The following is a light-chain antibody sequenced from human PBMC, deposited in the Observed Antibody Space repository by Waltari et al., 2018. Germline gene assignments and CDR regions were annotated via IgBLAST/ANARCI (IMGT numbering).Light chain of an antibody. V-gene: IGKV3-15*01. J-gene: IGKJ4*01. CDR2: GAS. CDR1: QSVNSD. CDR3: QQYNKWPPT. Sequence: EIVMTQSPATLSLSPGERATLSCRTSQSVNSDLAWYQQKPGQAPSLLIYGASTRATGVPLRFSGSGSGAEFTLTISSLQSEDLAIYRCQQYNKWPPTFGGGTKVEIK.